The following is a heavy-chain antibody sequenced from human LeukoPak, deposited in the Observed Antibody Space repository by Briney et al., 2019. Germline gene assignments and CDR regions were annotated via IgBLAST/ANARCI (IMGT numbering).Heavy chain of an antibody. V-gene: IGHV3-23*01. Sequence: GGTLRLSCAASGSTFSSYGMSWVRQAPGKGLEWVSAISGSGGSTYYADSVKGRFTISRDNSKNTLYLQMNSLRAEDTAVYYCAELGITMIGGVWGKGTTVTISS. J-gene: IGHJ6*04. CDR2: ISGSGGST. CDR1: GSTFSSYG. CDR3: AELGITMIGGV. D-gene: IGHD3-10*02.